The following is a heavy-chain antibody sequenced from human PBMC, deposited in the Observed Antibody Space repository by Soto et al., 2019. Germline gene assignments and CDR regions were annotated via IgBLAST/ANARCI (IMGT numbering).Heavy chain of an antibody. CDR1: GYTFTSYG. Sequence: GASVKVSCKASGYTFTSYGISWVRQAPGQGLEWMGWISAYNGNTNYAQKLQGRVTMTTDTSTSTAYMELRSLRSDDTAVYYCARDQDLYYYDSSGYQLYYGMDVWGQGTTVTVSS. CDR3: ARDQDLYYYDSSGYQLYYGMDV. CDR2: ISAYNGNT. J-gene: IGHJ6*02. D-gene: IGHD3-22*01. V-gene: IGHV1-18*01.